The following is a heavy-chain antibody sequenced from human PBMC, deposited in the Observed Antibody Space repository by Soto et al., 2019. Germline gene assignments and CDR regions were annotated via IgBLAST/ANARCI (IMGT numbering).Heavy chain of an antibody. CDR1: GFTFSNYA. CDR3: AKDRAIRPGSDFDY. D-gene: IGHD3-9*01. Sequence: PWGSLRLSCAASGFTFSNYAMSWVRQAPGKGLEWVSGISGSGGSTYYADSVKGRFTISRDNSKNTLYLRMNSLRAEDTAVFYCAKDRAIRPGSDFDYWGQGTHVTVSS. CDR2: ISGSGGST. J-gene: IGHJ4*02. V-gene: IGHV3-23*01.